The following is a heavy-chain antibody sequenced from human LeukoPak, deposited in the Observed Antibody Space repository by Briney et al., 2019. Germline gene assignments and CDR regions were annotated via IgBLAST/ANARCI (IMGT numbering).Heavy chain of an antibody. J-gene: IGHJ3*02. CDR2: MHLSGST. CDR3: ARAEGLRDISGYYYEYRGFEI. CDR1: GGSVSSGCYC. Sequence: SETLSLTCTVSGGSVSSGCYCWSWIRQPAGKGLEWIGRMHLSGSTHYKPALKKRVTLSEDTSKNQFSLNLTSVTAADTAVYYCARAEGLRDISGYYYEYRGFEIWGQGTMVTVSS. D-gene: IGHD3-22*01. V-gene: IGHV4-61*02.